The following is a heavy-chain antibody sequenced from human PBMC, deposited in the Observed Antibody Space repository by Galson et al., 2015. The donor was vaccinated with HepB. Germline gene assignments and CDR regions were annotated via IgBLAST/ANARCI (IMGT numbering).Heavy chain of an antibody. CDR1: GYTFTGYY. Sequence: SVKVSCKASGYTFTGYYMHWVRQAPGQGLEWMGRINPNSGGTNYAQKFQGRVTMTRDTSISTAYMELSSLRSEDTAVYYCARDVSYCSSTSCYPAFDIWGQGTMVTVSS. V-gene: IGHV1-2*06. CDR2: INPNSGGT. J-gene: IGHJ3*02. D-gene: IGHD2-2*01. CDR3: ARDVSYCSSTSCYPAFDI.